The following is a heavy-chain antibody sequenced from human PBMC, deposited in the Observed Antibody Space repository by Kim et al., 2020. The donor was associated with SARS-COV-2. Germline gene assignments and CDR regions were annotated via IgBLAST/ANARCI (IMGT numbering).Heavy chain of an antibody. CDR1: GFTFGDYA. CDR2: IRSKAYGGTT. D-gene: IGHD3-3*01. J-gene: IGHJ6*02. Sequence: GGSLRLSCTASGFTFGDYAMSWFRQAPGKGLEWVGFIRSKAYGGTTEYAASVKGRFTISRDDSKSIAYLQMNSLKTEDTAVYYCTRDKRITIFGVVMRDLDYYYGMDVWGQGTTVTVSS. V-gene: IGHV3-49*03. CDR3: TRDKRITIFGVVMRDLDYYYGMDV.